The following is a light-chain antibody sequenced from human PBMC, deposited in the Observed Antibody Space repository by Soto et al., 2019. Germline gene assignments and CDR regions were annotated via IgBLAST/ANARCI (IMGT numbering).Light chain of an antibody. CDR2: EDS. J-gene: IGLJ1*01. V-gene: IGLV2-23*01. CDR3: CSYADSSTYV. CDR1: SSDVGSYNL. Sequence: QSVLTQAAYVSGSPGQSISISCTGTSSDVGSYNLVSWYQRHPGKAPKLIIYEDSKRPSGVSNRFSGYKSGNTASLTISGLQTEDEADYYCCSYADSSTYVFGTGTKVTGL.